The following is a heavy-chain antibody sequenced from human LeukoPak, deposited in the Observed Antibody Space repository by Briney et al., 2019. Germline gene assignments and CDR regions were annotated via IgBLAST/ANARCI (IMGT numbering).Heavy chain of an antibody. CDR2: IYSGGST. Sequence: GGSLRLSCAASGFTFSSNYMSWVRQAPGKGLEWVSIIYSGGSTYYSDSVTGRFTISRDNSKNTSYLQMNSLGAEDTAVYFCVRVGYSYGYGDWNHFDYWGQGTLVTVSS. V-gene: IGHV3-66*02. J-gene: IGHJ4*02. CDR3: VRVGYSYGYGDWNHFDY. D-gene: IGHD5-18*01. CDR1: GFTFSSNY.